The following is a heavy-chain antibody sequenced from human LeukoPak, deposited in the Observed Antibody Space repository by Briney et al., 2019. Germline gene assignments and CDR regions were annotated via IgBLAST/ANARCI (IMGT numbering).Heavy chain of an antibody. Sequence: SETLSLTCTVSGGSISSYYWSWIRQPAGKGLEWIGRIYTSGSTNYNPSLKSRVTMSVDTSKNQFSLKLSSVTAADTAVYYCARESSEDIVVVPAASDWYYFGYWGQGTLVTVSS. CDR1: GGSISSYY. J-gene: IGHJ4*02. CDR2: IYTSGST. D-gene: IGHD2-2*01. CDR3: ARESSEDIVVVPAASDWYYFGY. V-gene: IGHV4-4*07.